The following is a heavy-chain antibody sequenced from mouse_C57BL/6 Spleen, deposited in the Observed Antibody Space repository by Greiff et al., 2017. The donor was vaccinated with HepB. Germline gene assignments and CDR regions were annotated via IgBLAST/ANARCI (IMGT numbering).Heavy chain of an antibody. D-gene: IGHD1-1*01. CDR1: GYTFTSYW. Sequence: QVQLQQPGAELVMPGASVKLSCKASGYTFTSYWMHWVKQRPGQGLVWIGEIDPSDSYTNYNQKFKGKSTLTVDKSSSTAYMQLSSLTSEDSAVYYCARTYYGSSFYFDYWGQGTTLTVSS. CDR2: IDPSDSYT. V-gene: IGHV1-69*01. CDR3: ARTYYGSSFYFDY. J-gene: IGHJ2*01.